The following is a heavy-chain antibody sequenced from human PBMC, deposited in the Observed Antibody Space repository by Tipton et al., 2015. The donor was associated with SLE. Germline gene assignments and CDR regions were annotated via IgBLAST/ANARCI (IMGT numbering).Heavy chain of an antibody. CDR2: IKSKTEGETT. V-gene: IGHV3-15*01. J-gene: IGHJ4*02. Sequence: SLRLSCAASGFSFSNAWMSWVRQAPGKGLEWVGRIKSKTEGETTDYVAPVKGRFTISRDDSKNTLYLQMNSLKTEDTAVYYCTTLNAVPIADSWGQETLVTVSS. CDR1: GFSFSNAW. CDR3: TTLNAVPIADS. D-gene: IGHD4-17*01.